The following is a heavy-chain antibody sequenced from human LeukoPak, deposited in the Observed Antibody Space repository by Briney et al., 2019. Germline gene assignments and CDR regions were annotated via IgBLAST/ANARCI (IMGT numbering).Heavy chain of an antibody. D-gene: IGHD6-19*01. CDR2: ISSSGSTI. Sequence: GGSLRLSCAASGFTFSDYYMSWIRQAPGKGLEWVSYISSSGSTIYYADSVKGRFTISRDNAKNSLYLQMNSLRAEDTAVYYCARDYSSGWYPTPKYYFDYWGQGTLVTVSS. V-gene: IGHV3-11*01. CDR3: ARDYSSGWYPTPKYYFDY. CDR1: GFTFSDYY. J-gene: IGHJ4*02.